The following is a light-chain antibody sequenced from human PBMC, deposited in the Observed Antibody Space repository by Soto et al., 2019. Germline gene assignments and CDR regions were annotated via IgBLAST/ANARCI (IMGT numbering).Light chain of an antibody. Sequence: HSALTQPASVSGSPGQSITISCTGTSSDVGGYNYVSWYQQHPGKAPKLMIYDVSNRPSGVSNRFSGSKSGNTASLTISGLQAEDEADYYCSSYTSSNVVFGGGTKLTVL. CDR1: SSDVGGYNY. J-gene: IGLJ2*01. CDR3: SSYTSSNVV. CDR2: DVS. V-gene: IGLV2-14*01.